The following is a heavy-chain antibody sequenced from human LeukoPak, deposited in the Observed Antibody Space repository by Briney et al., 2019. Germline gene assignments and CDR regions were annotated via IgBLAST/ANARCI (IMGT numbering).Heavy chain of an antibody. CDR3: AKGWYNWNDDLVYDY. Sequence: GGSLRLSCAASGFTFDDYAMHWVRPAPGKGLEWVSGISWNSGSIGYADSVKGRFTISRDNAKNSLYLQMNSLRAEDTALYYCAKGWYNWNDDLVYDYWGQGTLVTVSS. J-gene: IGHJ4*02. CDR1: GFTFDDYA. V-gene: IGHV3-9*01. D-gene: IGHD1-1*01. CDR2: ISWNSGSI.